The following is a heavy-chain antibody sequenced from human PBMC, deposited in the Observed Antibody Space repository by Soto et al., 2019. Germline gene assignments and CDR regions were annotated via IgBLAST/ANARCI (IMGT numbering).Heavy chain of an antibody. D-gene: IGHD1-26*01. Sequence: PGGSLRLSCVASGLTFNNAWMNWVRQAPGKGLEWVGHIRSKSDGGTTDYAAPVKGRFTISRDDSKTMVDLQMSSLKTEDTAIYYCTTYSGAAFEYWGQGALVTVSS. CDR3: TTYSGAAFEY. V-gene: IGHV3-15*01. CDR2: IRSKSDGGTT. CDR1: GLTFNNAW. J-gene: IGHJ4*02.